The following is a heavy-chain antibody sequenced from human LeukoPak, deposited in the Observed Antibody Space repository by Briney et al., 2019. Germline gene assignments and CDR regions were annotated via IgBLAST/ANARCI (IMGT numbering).Heavy chain of an antibody. V-gene: IGHV4-39*01. CDR2: IYYSGST. CDR1: GGSISSSSYY. CDR3: ARRVVRAKGVTAIYYFDY. Sequence: KPSETLSLTCTVSGGSISSSSYYWGWIRQPPGKGLEWIGSIYYSGSTYYNPSLKSRVTISVDTSKNQFSLKLSSVTAADTAVYYCARRVVRAKGVTAIYYFDYWGQGTLVTVSS. D-gene: IGHD2-21*02. J-gene: IGHJ4*02.